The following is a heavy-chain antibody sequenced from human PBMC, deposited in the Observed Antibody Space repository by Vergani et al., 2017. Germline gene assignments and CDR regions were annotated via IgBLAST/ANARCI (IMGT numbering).Heavy chain of an antibody. CDR2: ISSSSSYI. CDR3: ASPPWGI. CDR1: GFTFSSYS. V-gene: IGHV3-21*02. Sequence: VQLVESGGGVVQPGGSLRLSCAASGFTFSSYSMNWVRQAPGKGLEWVSSISSSSSYIHYSDSLKGRFTISSDNAKSSLYLQMNSLRAEDTAVYYCASPPWGIWGQGTLVTVSS. J-gene: IGHJ4*02. D-gene: IGHD3-16*01.